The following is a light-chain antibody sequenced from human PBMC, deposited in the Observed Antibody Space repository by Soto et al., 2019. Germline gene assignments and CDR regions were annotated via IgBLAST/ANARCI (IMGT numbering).Light chain of an antibody. CDR2: AAS. V-gene: IGKV1-39*01. CDR1: QGISTY. Sequence: GDRVTITCRASQGISTYLNWYQQKPGKAPKLLIYAASSLQSGVPSRFSGSGSGADFTLTISGLQSEDFAVYHCQQYNNWPPWTFGQGTKVDIK. J-gene: IGKJ1*01. CDR3: QQYNNWPPWT.